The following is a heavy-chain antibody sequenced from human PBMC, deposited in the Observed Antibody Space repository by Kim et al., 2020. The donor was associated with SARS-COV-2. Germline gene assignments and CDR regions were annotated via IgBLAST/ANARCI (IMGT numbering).Heavy chain of an antibody. J-gene: IGHJ5*02. CDR1: GGSFSGYY. CDR3: AREGPYFTMVRGVNYWFDP. CDR2: INHSGST. D-gene: IGHD3-10*01. V-gene: IGHV4-34*01. Sequence: SETLSLTCAVYGGSFSGYYWSWIRQPPGKGLEWIGEINHSGSTNYNPSLKSRVTISVDTSKNQFSLKLSSVIAADTAVYYCAREGPYFTMVRGVNYWFDP.